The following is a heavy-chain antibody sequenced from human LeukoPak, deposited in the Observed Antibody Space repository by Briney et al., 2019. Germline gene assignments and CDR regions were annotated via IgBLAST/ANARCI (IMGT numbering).Heavy chain of an antibody. Sequence: GGSLRLSCAASGFTLSSYWMSWVRQAPGKGPEWVANIKQDGSEKYYVDSVKGRFTISRDNAKNSLCLQMNSLRAEDTAVYYCARGLRSTGYALDIWGQGTMVTVSS. V-gene: IGHV3-7*01. CDR3: ARGLRSTGYALDI. J-gene: IGHJ3*02. D-gene: IGHD3-9*01. CDR2: IKQDGSEK. CDR1: GFTLSSYW.